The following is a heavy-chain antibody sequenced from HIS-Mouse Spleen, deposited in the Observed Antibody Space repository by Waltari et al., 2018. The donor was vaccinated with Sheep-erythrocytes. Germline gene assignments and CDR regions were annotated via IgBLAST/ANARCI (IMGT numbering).Heavy chain of an antibody. D-gene: IGHD2-2*01. CDR2: VRWKVGSI. V-gene: IGHV3-9*01. J-gene: IGHJ4*02. CDR3: AKDIARNIVVVPAAVGDY. Sequence: EVQLVESGGGLVQPGRSLRLSCAASGFSFDDYGMHWVRQGPGKGLEWVSGVRWKVGSIGYVECVEGRFTISRDNGKNSLYLQMNSLRAEDTALYYCAKDIARNIVVVPAAVGDYWVQGTLVTVSS. CDR1: GFSFDDYG.